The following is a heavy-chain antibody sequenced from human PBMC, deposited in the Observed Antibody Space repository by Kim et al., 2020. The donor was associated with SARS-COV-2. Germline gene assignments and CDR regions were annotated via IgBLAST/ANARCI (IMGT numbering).Heavy chain of an antibody. J-gene: IGHJ4*02. Sequence: SETLSLTCIVSGGSISSSLYFWGWIRQPPGKGLEWIGSIYYSGSTYYTPSLKSRVAISVDTSKNQFSLNLSSVTAADTAVYFCARRSVRGVSYFDYLGQG. CDR2: IYYSGST. CDR1: GGSISSSLYF. V-gene: IGHV4-39*01. CDR3: ARRSVRGVSYFDY. D-gene: IGHD3-10*01.